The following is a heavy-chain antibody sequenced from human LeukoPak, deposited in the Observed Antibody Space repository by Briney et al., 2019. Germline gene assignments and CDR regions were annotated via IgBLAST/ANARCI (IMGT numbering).Heavy chain of an antibody. J-gene: IGHJ4*02. D-gene: IGHD6-19*01. CDR1: GGSISSSSYY. CDR3: ASRGAGQWLLRWFDY. Sequence: SETLSLTCTVSGGSISSSSYYWGWIRQPPGKGLEWIGSIYYSGSTYYNPSLKSRVTISVDTSKNQFSLKLSSVTAADTAVYYCASRGAGQWLLRWFDYWGQGTLVTVSS. CDR2: IYYSGST. V-gene: IGHV4-39*01.